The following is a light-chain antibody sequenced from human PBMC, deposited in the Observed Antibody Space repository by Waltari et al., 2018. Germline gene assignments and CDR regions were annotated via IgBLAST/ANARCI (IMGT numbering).Light chain of an antibody. V-gene: IGKV3-20*01. CDR1: QSVSRS. CDR3: QHYVRLPVS. CDR2: GAF. Sequence: EIVLTQSPGTLSLSPGERATLSCRASQSVSRSLAWYQQKPGQAPRLLIYGAFSRATGVPARFSGSGSGTDFSLTISRLEPEDFAVYYCQHYVRLPVSFGQGTKVEIK. J-gene: IGKJ1*01.